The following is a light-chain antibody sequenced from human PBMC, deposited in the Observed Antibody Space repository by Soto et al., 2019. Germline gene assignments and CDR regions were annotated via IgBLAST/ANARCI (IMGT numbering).Light chain of an antibody. CDR3: QQYDSYSYT. CDR2: KAS. J-gene: IGKJ2*01. V-gene: IGKV1-5*03. Sequence: DIQMTQSPSTLSASVGDRVTITCRVSQSISSWLAWYQQKPGKAPKLLIYKASSLESGVPSRFSGSGSGTEFTLTISCLQPDDFATYYCQQYDSYSYTFGQGTKLEIK. CDR1: QSISSW.